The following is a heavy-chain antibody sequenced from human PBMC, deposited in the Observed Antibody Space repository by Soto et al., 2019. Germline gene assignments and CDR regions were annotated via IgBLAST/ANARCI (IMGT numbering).Heavy chain of an antibody. CDR1: GGSISSYY. Sequence: SETLSLTCTVSGGSISSYYWSWIRQPPGKGLEWIGYIYYSGSTNYNPSLKSRVTISVDTSKNQFSLKLSSVTAADTAVYYCARAKAPLYSSSRYWFDPWGQGTLVTVS. CDR3: ARAKAPLYSSSRYWFDP. V-gene: IGHV4-59*08. J-gene: IGHJ5*02. CDR2: IYYSGST. D-gene: IGHD6-13*01.